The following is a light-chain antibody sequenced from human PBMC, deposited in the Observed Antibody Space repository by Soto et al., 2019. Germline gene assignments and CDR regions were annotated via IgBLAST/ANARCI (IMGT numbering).Light chain of an antibody. Sequence: QSALTQPRSVSGSPGQSVTISCTGSSSDVGNYNYVSWYQQHPGKAPKLIIYDISQRPSGVPDRFSGSKSGNTASLTISGLQAEDEADHYCCSYAGSFTFVFGGGTQLTVL. CDR3: CSYAGSFTFV. J-gene: IGLJ2*01. V-gene: IGLV2-11*01. CDR1: SSDVGNYNY. CDR2: DIS.